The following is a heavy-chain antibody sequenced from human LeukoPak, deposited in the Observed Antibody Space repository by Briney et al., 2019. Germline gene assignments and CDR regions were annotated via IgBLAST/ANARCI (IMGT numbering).Heavy chain of an antibody. D-gene: IGHD6-19*01. Sequence: SETLSLTCTVSVGSISSSSYYCGSIRQPPGKGLEWVVSIYYSGSTYYNPSLKSRLTISVDTSKSLFSLKLSSVTAADTAVYYCARGINGAKWLVPYYFDYWGHGTLVNVSS. CDR2: IYYSGST. V-gene: IGHV4-39*02. CDR1: VGSISSSSYY. J-gene: IGHJ4*01. CDR3: ARGINGAKWLVPYYFDY.